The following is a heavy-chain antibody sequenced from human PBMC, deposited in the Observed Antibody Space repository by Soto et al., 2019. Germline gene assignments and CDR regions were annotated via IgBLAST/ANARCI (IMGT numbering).Heavy chain of an antibody. CDR3: ARASRSRVAAAGPNFDY. CDR2: ISAYNGNT. Sequence: ASVMVSCKASGYTFTSYGISWVRQAPGQGLEWMGWISAYNGNTNYAQKLQGRVTMTTDTSTSTAYMELRSLRSDDTAVYYCARASRSRVAAAGPNFDYWGQGTLVTVSS. D-gene: IGHD6-13*01. V-gene: IGHV1-18*04. J-gene: IGHJ4*02. CDR1: GYTFTSYG.